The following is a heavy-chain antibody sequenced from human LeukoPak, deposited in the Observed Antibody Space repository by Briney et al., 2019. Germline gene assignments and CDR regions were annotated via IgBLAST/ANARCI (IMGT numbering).Heavy chain of an antibody. CDR2: IWYDASNK. CDR1: GFTFSSFG. Sequence: GGSLRLSCAASGFTFSSFGMHWVRQAPGKGLEWVAVIWYDASNKYYADSVKGRFTISRDNSKNTLYLQMNSLRDDDTAVYYCGRGVGVSRFNYLEPWGRGTLVTVSS. J-gene: IGHJ5*02. D-gene: IGHD1-26*01. CDR3: GRGVGVSRFNYLEP. V-gene: IGHV3-33*01.